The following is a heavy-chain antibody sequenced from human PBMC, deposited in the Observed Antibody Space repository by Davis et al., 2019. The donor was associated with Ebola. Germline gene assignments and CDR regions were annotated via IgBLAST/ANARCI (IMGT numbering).Heavy chain of an antibody. CDR2: ISAYNGHT. CDR1: GYTFTSYG. D-gene: IGHD3-22*01. J-gene: IGHJ5*02. CDR3: AREGDYYYDSRGYPLNWFDP. Sequence: AASVKVSCKASGYTFTSYGISWVRQAPGQGLEWMGWISAYNGHTNYAQKFQGRVVMTTDTSTSTAYMEVGSLTSDDTAVYYCAREGDYYYDSRGYPLNWFDPWGQGTLVTVSS. V-gene: IGHV1-18*01.